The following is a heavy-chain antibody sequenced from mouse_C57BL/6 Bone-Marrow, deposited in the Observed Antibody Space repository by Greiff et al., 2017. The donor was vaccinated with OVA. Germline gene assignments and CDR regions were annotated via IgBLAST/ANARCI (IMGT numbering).Heavy chain of an antibody. CDR1: GYTFTSYW. CDR2: IHPNSGST. D-gene: IGHD2-5*01. Sequence: VQLQQSGAELVKPGASVKLSCKASGYTFTSYWMHWVKQRPGQGLEWIGMIHPNSGSTNYNEKFKSKATLTVDKSSSTAYMQLSSLTSEDSAVYYCARRGAYYSNYVPFAYWGQGTLVTVSA. J-gene: IGHJ3*01. CDR3: ARRGAYYSNYVPFAY. V-gene: IGHV1-64*01.